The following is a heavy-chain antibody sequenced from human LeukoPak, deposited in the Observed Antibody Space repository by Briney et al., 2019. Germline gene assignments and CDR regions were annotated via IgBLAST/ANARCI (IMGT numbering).Heavy chain of an antibody. CDR2: INPNSGGT. CDR3: ARGRITIFGVVNDFDY. V-gene: IGHV1-2*02. CDR1: GYTFTGYY. J-gene: IGHJ4*02. D-gene: IGHD3-3*01. Sequence: ASVKVSCKASGYTFTGYYMHWVRQAPGQGLEWMGWINPNSGGTNYAQKFQGRVTMTRDTSISTAYMELSRLRSDDTAAYYCARGRITIFGVVNDFDYWGQGTLVTVSS.